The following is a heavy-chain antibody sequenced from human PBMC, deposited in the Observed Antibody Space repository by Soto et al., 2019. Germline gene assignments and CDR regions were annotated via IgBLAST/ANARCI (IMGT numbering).Heavy chain of an antibody. V-gene: IGHV3-23*01. CDR1: GFTFSTYA. CDR3: ATFKDDNGGYYGNWYFDL. CDR2: ITGDGGST. Sequence: EVQLLESGGGLVQPGGSLRLSCAASGFTFSTYAMSWVRLAPGKGLEWVSTITGDGGSTFYADSVNGRFTISRDNSQNTQYVQMNSLSDEDTAQYCSATFKDDNGGYYGNWYFDLWGRGTRVTVSS. J-gene: IGHJ2*01. D-gene: IGHD3-22*01.